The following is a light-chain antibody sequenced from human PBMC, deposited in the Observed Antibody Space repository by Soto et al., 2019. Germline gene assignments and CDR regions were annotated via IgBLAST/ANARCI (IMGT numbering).Light chain of an antibody. J-gene: IGKJ1*01. CDR2: GAT. Sequence: EILMTQSPATLSVSPGDRATLSCRASQSVNNKLAWYQQKAGQVPRLLIYGATSRASGIAGRFSASGSGTEFTLTISGLASEDFAVYYCHQYNTGPGTFGQGTRVEI. CDR3: HQYNTGPGT. CDR1: QSVNNK. V-gene: IGKV3-15*01.